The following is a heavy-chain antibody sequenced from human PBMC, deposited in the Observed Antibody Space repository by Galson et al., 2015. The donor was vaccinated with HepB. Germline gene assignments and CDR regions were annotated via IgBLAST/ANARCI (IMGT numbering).Heavy chain of an antibody. CDR1: GFRFSNYW. CDR3: ARGRGAASA. J-gene: IGHJ5*02. Sequence: SLRLSCAASGFRFSNYWMNWVRQAPGKGLEWVANIKVDGSETYYVDSVKGRFTISRDNVKNSLYLQMNSLRVDDTAVYYCARGRGAASAWGQGTLVTVSS. V-gene: IGHV3-7*03. D-gene: IGHD2-15*01. CDR2: IKVDGSET.